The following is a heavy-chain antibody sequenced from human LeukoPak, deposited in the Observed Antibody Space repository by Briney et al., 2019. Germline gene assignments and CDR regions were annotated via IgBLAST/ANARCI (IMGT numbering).Heavy chain of an antibody. D-gene: IGHD2-15*01. CDR1: GFTFSGSA. J-gene: IGHJ6*04. CDR3: TRSGSVVVVVAATRHYYYGMDV. Sequence: AGGSLRHSCAASGFTFSGSAMHWVRQASGKGLEWVGRIRSKANSYAPAYAASVKGRFTISRDDSKNTAYLQMNSLKTEDTAVYHCTRSGSVVVVVAATRHYYYGMDVWGKGTTVTVSS. V-gene: IGHV3-73*01. CDR2: IRSKANSYAP.